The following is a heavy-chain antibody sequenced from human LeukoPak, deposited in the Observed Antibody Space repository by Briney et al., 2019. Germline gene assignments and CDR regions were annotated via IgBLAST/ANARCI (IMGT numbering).Heavy chain of an antibody. Sequence: PGGSLRLSCAASGFTFSSYSMNWVRQAPGKGLEWVSSISSSSSYIYYADSVKGRFTISRDNAKNSLYLQMNSLRAEDTAVYYCARGTYYYDSSGYYPGYDIWGQGTMVTVSS. CDR3: ARGTYYYDSSGYYPGYDI. CDR1: GFTFSSYS. CDR2: ISSSSSYI. D-gene: IGHD3-22*01. J-gene: IGHJ3*02. V-gene: IGHV3-21*01.